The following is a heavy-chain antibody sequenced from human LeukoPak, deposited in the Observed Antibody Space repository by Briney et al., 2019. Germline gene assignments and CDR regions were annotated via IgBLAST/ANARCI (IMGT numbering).Heavy chain of an antibody. D-gene: IGHD1-26*01. J-gene: IGHJ4*02. CDR2: IYYAAST. Sequence: SETLSLTCTVSGGSVNSGSYYSTWIRQPPGKGLEWIGYIYYAASTYYNPSLKSRVTISVDTSKNKFSLRLTSVTAADTAVYYCARGHVGTTHFGYWGQGILVTVSS. CDR1: GGSVNSGSYY. V-gene: IGHV4-61*01. CDR3: ARGHVGTTHFGY.